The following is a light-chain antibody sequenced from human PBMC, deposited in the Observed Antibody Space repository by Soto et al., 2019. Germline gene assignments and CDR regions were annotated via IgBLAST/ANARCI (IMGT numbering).Light chain of an antibody. CDR2: GAS. CDR3: QQYNNWPQT. V-gene: IGKV3-15*01. J-gene: IGKJ1*01. Sequence: EIVMTQSPATLSVSPGERATLSCRASQSVSNKLAWYQQKPGQAPRLLIYGASTRATGIPARFSGSGSGTEFSLTISSLQSEDFAVYCCQQYNNWPQTFGQGTKVDIK. CDR1: QSVSNK.